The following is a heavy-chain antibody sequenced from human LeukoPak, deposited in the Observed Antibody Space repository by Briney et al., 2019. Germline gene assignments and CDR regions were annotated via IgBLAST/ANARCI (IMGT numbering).Heavy chain of an antibody. CDR2: IKQDGSEK. D-gene: IGHD3-10*01. J-gene: IGHJ4*02. CDR1: GFTFSSYG. V-gene: IGHV3-7*01. Sequence: GGSLSLSCAASGFTFSSYGMHWVSQAPGKGLEWVANIKQDGSEKYYVDSVKGRFTISRDNAKNSLYLQMNSLRAEDTAVYYCARVLIGELLSPYPYDYWGQGTLVTVSS. CDR3: ARVLIGELLSPYPYDY.